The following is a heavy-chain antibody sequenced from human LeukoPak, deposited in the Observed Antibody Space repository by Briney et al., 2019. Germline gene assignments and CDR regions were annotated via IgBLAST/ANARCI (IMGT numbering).Heavy chain of an antibody. Sequence: SETLSLTCTVSGGSISSYYWSWIRQPPGKGLEWIGYIYYSGTTNYNPSLKSRVTISVDTSKNQFSLKVSSVTAADTAVYYSARRYGSGSYYYFDYWGQGTLVTVSS. V-gene: IGHV4-59*08. J-gene: IGHJ4*02. D-gene: IGHD3-10*01. CDR1: GGSISSYY. CDR2: IYYSGTT. CDR3: ARRYGSGSYYYFDY.